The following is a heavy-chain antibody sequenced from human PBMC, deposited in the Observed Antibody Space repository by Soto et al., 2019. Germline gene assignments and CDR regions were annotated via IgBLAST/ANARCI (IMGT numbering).Heavy chain of an antibody. V-gene: IGHV3-33*01. Sequence: HPGGSLRLSCAASGFTFSSYGMHWVRQAPGKGLEWVAVIWYDGSNKYYADSVKGRFTISRDNSKNTLYLQMNSLRAEDTAVYYCARDKGGYSYGHDAFDIWGQGTMVTVSS. J-gene: IGHJ3*02. D-gene: IGHD5-18*01. CDR2: IWYDGSNK. CDR1: GFTFSSYG. CDR3: ARDKGGYSYGHDAFDI.